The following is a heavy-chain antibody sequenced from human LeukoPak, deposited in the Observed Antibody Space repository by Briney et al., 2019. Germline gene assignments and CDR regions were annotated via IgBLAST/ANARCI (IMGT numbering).Heavy chain of an antibody. Sequence: GGSPRLSCAASGFTLNDHYMDWVRQAPGKGLEWVGRIKNKRGSYTADYAASVKGRFTISRGDSQNSLYLQMNSLKTEDTAVYYCGRDTATALDYWGQGTLVTASS. V-gene: IGHV3-72*01. CDR1: GFTLNDHY. CDR3: GRDTATALDY. CDR2: IKNKRGSYTA. D-gene: IGHD2-21*02. J-gene: IGHJ4*02.